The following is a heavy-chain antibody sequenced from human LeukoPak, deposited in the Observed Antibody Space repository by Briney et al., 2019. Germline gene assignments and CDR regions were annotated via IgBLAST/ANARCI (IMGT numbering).Heavy chain of an antibody. CDR3: ARKRGYYVGYSDY. CDR1: GGSFSGYY. CDR2: INHSGST. D-gene: IGHD3-22*01. J-gene: IGHJ4*02. Sequence: SETLSLTCAVYGGSFSGYYWSWIRQPPGKGLEWIGEINHSGSTNYNPSLKSRVTISVDTSKNQFSLKLSSVTAADTAVYYCARKRGYYVGYSDYWGQGTLVTVSS. V-gene: IGHV4-34*01.